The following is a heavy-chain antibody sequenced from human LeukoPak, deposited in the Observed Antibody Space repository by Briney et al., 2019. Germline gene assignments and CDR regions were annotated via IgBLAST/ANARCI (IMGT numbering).Heavy chain of an antibody. D-gene: IGHD1-26*01. CDR1: GGSISSYY. Sequence: SETLSLTCTVSGGSISSYYWTWIRQPPGKGLEWIGYIYYSATTSYNPSLKSRVSISVDTSKNQCSLRLSSVTAADTAVYYCARYNSGSYVDYWGQRPLVTVSS. J-gene: IGHJ4*02. CDR3: ARYNSGSYVDY. V-gene: IGHV4-59*01. CDR2: IYYSATT.